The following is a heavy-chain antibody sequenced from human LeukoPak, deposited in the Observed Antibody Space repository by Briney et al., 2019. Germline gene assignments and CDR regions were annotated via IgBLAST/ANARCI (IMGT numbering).Heavy chain of an antibody. CDR1: GLTFRNYG. J-gene: IGHJ4*02. Sequence: GGSLRLSCAASGLTFRNYGMHWVRQAPGKGLEWVAIISYDGSNKYYADSVRGRFTISKDNSQNTLYLQMNSLRAEDTAVYYCASHRGDYATGYFDYWGQGTLVTVSS. CDR2: ISYDGSNK. D-gene: IGHD1-1*01. CDR3: ASHRGDYATGYFDY. V-gene: IGHV3-30*03.